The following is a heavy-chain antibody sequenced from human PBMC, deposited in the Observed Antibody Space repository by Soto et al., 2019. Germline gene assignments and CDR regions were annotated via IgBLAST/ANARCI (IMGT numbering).Heavy chain of an antibody. D-gene: IGHD6-13*01. J-gene: IGHJ4*02. Sequence: SETLSLTCTVSGGSISSYYWSWIRQPPGKGLEWIGYIYYSGSTNYNPSLKSRVTISVDTSKNQFSLKLSSVTAADTAVYYCARELIAAAWDYWGQGTLVTVSS. CDR2: IYYSGST. CDR3: ARELIAAAWDY. CDR1: GGSISSYY. V-gene: IGHV4-59*01.